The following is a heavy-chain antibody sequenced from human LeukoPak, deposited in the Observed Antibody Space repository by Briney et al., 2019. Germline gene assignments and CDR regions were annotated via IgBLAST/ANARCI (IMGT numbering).Heavy chain of an antibody. Sequence: SETLSLTCAVYGGSFSGYYWSWIRQPPGKGREWIGEINHSGSTNYNPSLKSRVTISVDTSKNQFSLKLSSVTAADTAVYYCARLTGYSNYGRFDYWGQGTLVTVSS. CDR1: GGSFSGYY. CDR3: ARLTGYSNYGRFDY. CDR2: INHSGST. D-gene: IGHD4-11*01. V-gene: IGHV4-34*01. J-gene: IGHJ4*02.